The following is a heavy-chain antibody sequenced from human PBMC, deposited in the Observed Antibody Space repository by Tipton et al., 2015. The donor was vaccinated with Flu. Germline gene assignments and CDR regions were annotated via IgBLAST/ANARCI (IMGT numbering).Heavy chain of an antibody. CDR1: GGSISSYY. J-gene: IGHJ6*02. V-gene: IGHV4-59*01. CDR2: IYYIGSA. D-gene: IGHD6-19*01. Sequence: GLVKPSETLSLTCTVSGGSISSYYWSWIRQSPGKGLEWIGFIYYIGSANYNPSLKSRVTISVDTSKNHLSLKLTSVTAADTGVYYCAKDSSAWSTEGGDYYYGMDVWGQGTTVTVSS. CDR3: AKDSSAWSTEGGDYYYGMDV.